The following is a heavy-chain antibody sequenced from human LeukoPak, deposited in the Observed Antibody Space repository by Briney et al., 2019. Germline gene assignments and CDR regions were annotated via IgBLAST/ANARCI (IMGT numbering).Heavy chain of an antibody. V-gene: IGHV1-8*01. D-gene: IGHD6-19*01. CDR3: TRGSSGRRDN. CDR1: GYTFTSCD. CDR2: MNPNSGNT. J-gene: IGHJ4*02. Sequence: GASVKVSCKASGYTFTSCDINWVRQATGQGLEWMRWMNPNSGNTGYGQSFQGRITMTRDISIGTAYMELSHLTSEDTAIYYCTRGSSGRRDNWGQGTLVTVSA.